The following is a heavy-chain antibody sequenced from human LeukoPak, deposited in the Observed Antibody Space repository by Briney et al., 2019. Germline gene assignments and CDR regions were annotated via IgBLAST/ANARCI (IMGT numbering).Heavy chain of an antibody. J-gene: IGHJ2*01. V-gene: IGHV3-33*01. CDR2: IWYDGSNK. D-gene: IGHD4-23*01. CDR3: ARVWASLTTVVENWYFDL. CDR1: GFTFSSYG. Sequence: GGSLRLSCAASGFTFSSYGMHWVRQAPGKGLEWVAVIWYDGSNKYYADSVKGRFTISRDNAKNSLYLQMNSLRAEDTAVYYCARVWASLTTVVENWYFDLWGRGTLVTVSS.